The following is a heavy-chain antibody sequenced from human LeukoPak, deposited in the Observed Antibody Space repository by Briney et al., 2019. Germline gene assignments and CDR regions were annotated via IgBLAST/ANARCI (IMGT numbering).Heavy chain of an antibody. Sequence: GGSLRLSCAASGFTFSSYAMHWVRQAPGKGLEWVAVISYDGSNKYYADSVKGRFTISRDNPKNTLYVQMNSLRAEDTALYYCARSRSGSASWALQIFDNWGQGTLVTVSS. CDR2: ISYDGSNK. J-gene: IGHJ4*02. CDR1: GFTFSSYA. V-gene: IGHV3-30-3*01. CDR3: ARSRSGSASWALQIFDN. D-gene: IGHD2-2*01.